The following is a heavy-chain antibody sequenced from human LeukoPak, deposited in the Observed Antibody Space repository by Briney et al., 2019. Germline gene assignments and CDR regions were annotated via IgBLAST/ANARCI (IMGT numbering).Heavy chain of an antibody. CDR3: ARDEGGDTSGFDY. CDR1: GFTFITYA. V-gene: IGHV3-23*01. J-gene: IGHJ4*02. Sequence: GGSLRLSCAASGFTFITYAMSWVRQAPGKGLEWVSTISGNGGNTYYAGSVKGRFTISRDNAKNSLYLQMNSLRAEDTAVYYCARDEGGDTSGFDYWGQGTLVTVSS. D-gene: IGHD3-10*01. CDR2: ISGNGGNT.